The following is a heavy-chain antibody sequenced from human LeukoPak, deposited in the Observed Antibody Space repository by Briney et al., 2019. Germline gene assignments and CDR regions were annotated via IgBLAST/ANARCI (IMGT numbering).Heavy chain of an antibody. V-gene: IGHV3-23*01. CDR3: ARAPVTSCRGAFCYPFDI. D-gene: IGHD2-15*01. CDR2: IGGSAGRT. J-gene: IGHJ4*02. Sequence: PGGSLRLSCAASGFTFSLFGMSWVRQAPGKGLEWVSSIGGSAGRTYYADSVKGRFTISRDDSKDTLFLQMNSLRVDDAAVYYCARAPVTSCRGAFCYPFDIWGQGTLVTVSS. CDR1: GFTFSLFG.